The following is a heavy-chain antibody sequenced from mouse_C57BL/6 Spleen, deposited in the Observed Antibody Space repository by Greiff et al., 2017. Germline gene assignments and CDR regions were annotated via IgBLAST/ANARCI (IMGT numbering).Heavy chain of an antibody. V-gene: IGHV5-6*02. CDR2: ISSGSSYT. D-gene: IGHD1-1*01. Sequence: DVKLVESGGDLVKPGGSLKLSCAASGFTFSSYVMSWVRQTPDKRLEWVATISSGSSYTYYPDSVKGRFTISRDNAKNTLYLQMSSLKSEDTAMYYCARQGRYGSAMDYWGQGTSVTVSS. J-gene: IGHJ4*01. CDR1: GFTFSSYV. CDR3: ARQGRYGSAMDY.